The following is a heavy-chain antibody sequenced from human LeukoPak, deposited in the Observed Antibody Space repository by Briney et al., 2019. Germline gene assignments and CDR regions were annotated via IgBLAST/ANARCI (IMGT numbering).Heavy chain of an antibody. V-gene: IGHV3-23*01. CDR1: GFTFSSYA. D-gene: IGHD3-22*01. J-gene: IGHJ4*02. Sequence: GSLRLSCAASGFTFSSYAMSWVRQAPGKGLEWVSAISGRGGSTYYADSVKGRFTISGDNSKNTLYLQMNSLRAEDTAVYYCAKGLWNYYDSSGYHYWGQGTLVTVSS. CDR2: ISGRGGST. CDR3: AKGLWNYYDSSGYHY.